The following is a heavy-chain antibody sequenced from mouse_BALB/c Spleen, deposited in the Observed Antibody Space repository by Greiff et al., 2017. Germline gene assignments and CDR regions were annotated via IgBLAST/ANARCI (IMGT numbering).Heavy chain of an antibody. CDR3: ARPYYYGSPYAMDY. D-gene: IGHD1-1*01. CDR1: GFSLTSYG. CDR2: IWSGGST. V-gene: IGHV2-4-1*01. Sequence: VQLVESGPGLVQPSQSLSITCTVSGFSLTSYGVHWVRQSPGKGLEWLGVIWSGGSTDYNAAFISRLSISKDNSKSQVFFKMNSLQADDTAIYYCARPYYYGSPYAMDYWGQGTSVTVSS. J-gene: IGHJ4*01.